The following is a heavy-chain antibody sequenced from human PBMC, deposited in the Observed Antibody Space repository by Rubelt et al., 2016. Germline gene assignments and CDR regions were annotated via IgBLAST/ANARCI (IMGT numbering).Heavy chain of an antibody. V-gene: IGHV4-34*01. Sequence: QVQLQQWGAGLLKPSETLSLTCAVYGGSFSGYYWSWIRQPPGKGLEWIGEINHSGSTNYNPSLKRGVTRSVDTSKNQFSLKLSSVTAADTAVYYCARLTAVAGTIGYWGQGTLVTVSS. CDR2: INHSGST. J-gene: IGHJ4*02. CDR1: GGSFSGYY. D-gene: IGHD6-19*01. CDR3: ARLTAVAGTIGY.